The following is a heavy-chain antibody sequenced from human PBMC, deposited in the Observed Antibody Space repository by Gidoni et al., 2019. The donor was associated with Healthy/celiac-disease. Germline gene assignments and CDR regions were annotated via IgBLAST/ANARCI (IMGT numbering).Heavy chain of an antibody. CDR1: GYTFTCSS. Sequence: QVQLVQSGAEVKKPGASVTFSCKASGYTFTCSSMPWVRQAPGQGLEWMGRINPNSGGTNYAQKFQGRVTMTRDTSISTAYMELSRLRSDDTAVYYCARDPSLRYCSSTSCPLNYYYYGMDVWGQGTTVTVSS. V-gene: IGHV1-2*06. CDR2: INPNSGGT. CDR3: ARDPSLRYCSSTSCPLNYYYYGMDV. J-gene: IGHJ6*02. D-gene: IGHD2-2*01.